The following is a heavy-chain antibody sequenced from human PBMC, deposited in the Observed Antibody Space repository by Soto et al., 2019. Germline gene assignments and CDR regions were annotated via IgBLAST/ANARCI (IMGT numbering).Heavy chain of an antibody. CDR2: IIPIFGTA. D-gene: IGHD6-13*01. CDR3: ARDEYSSSRYNWFDP. CDR1: GGTFSSYA. Sequence: ASVKVSCKASGGTFSSYAISWVRQAPGQGLEWMGGIIPIFGTANYAQKFQGRVTITADESTSTAYMELSSLRSEDTAVYYCARDEYSSSRYNWFDPWGQGTLVTVSS. J-gene: IGHJ5*02. V-gene: IGHV1-69*13.